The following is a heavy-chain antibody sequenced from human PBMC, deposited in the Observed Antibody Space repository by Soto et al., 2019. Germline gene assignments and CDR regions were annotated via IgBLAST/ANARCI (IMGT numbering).Heavy chain of an antibody. CDR1: GDSVSSNSAA. Sequence: PSQTVPRTYDISGDSVSSNSAAWNWLRKTPSRGLEWLGRTYYKSQWYNNYAESVRSRITVNPDTSKNQFSLQLNSVTPEDTAVYYCARGSWDGVSRHYFMDVWGKGTTVTVSS. CDR3: ARGSWDGVSRHYFMDV. V-gene: IGHV6-1*01. J-gene: IGHJ6*03. D-gene: IGHD2-2*01. CDR2: TYYKSQWYN.